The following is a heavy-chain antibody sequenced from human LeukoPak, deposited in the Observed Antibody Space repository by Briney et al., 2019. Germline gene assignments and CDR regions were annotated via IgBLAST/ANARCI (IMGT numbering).Heavy chain of an antibody. D-gene: IGHD2-2*02. V-gene: IGHV1-8*01. CDR3: ARGRLGYCSSTSCYRGWFDP. CDR1: GYTFSSLD. Sequence: ASVKVSCKASGYTFSSLDINWVRQATGQGLELMGWMNPNSGNTGYAQKFQGRVTMTRNTSISTAYMELSSLRSEDTAVYYCARGRLGYCSSTSCYRGWFDPWGQGTLVTVSS. J-gene: IGHJ5*02. CDR2: MNPNSGNT.